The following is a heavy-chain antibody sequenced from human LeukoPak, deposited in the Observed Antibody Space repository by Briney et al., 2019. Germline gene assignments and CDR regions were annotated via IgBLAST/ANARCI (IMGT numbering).Heavy chain of an antibody. CDR2: IYYSGST. CDR1: GGSISSYY. D-gene: IGHD6-13*01. J-gene: IGHJ4*02. V-gene: IGHV4-59*08. Sequence: SETLSLTCTVSGGSISSYYWSWIRQPPGKGLEWIGYIYYSGSTNYNPSLKSRVTISVDTSKNQFSLKLSSVTAADTAVYYCARQGKYMAAALHPNFDYWGPGSLVTVSS. CDR3: ARQGKYMAAALHPNFDY.